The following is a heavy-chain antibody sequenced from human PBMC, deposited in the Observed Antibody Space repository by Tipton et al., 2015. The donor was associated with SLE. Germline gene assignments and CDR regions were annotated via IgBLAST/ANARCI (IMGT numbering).Heavy chain of an antibody. V-gene: IGHV4-39*07. CDR1: GDSISSTNYY. D-gene: IGHD2-8*01. CDR3: ARHRGYFTVSDYIDY. Sequence: GLVKPSETLSLTCTVSGDSISSTNYYWGWIRQPPGKGLEWIANIYYSGSTYYSASLKSRVTISVDTSKNQFSLKMTSVTAADTAVYYCARHRGYFTVSDYIDYWGQGTLVTVSS. CDR2: IYYSGST. J-gene: IGHJ4*02.